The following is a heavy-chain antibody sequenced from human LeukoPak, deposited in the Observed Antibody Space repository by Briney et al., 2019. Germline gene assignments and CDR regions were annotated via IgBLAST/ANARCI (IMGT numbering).Heavy chain of an antibody. V-gene: IGHV3-53*04. Sequence: GGSLRLSCAASGFTVSSNYMSWVRQAPGKGLEWVSVIYSGGSTYYADSVKGRFTISRHNSKNTLYLQMNSLRAEDTAVYYCARIILPLVPQGYCSGGSCLDHGFDYWGQGTLVTVSS. CDR1: GFTVSSNY. J-gene: IGHJ4*02. D-gene: IGHD2-15*01. CDR2: IYSGGST. CDR3: ARIILPLVPQGYCSGGSCLDHGFDY.